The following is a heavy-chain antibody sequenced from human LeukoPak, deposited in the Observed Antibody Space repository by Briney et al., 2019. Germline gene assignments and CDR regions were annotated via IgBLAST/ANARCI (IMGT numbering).Heavy chain of an antibody. J-gene: IGHJ3*02. Sequence: GASVKVSCKASGYTFTSYDIHWVRQATGQGLEWMGWMNPNSGNTGYAQKFQGRVTMTRNTSISTAYMELSSLRSEDTAVYYCASDSSGYYYAAFDIWGQGTMVTVSS. D-gene: IGHD3-22*01. V-gene: IGHV1-8*01. CDR1: GYTFTSYD. CDR3: ASDSSGYYYAAFDI. CDR2: MNPNSGNT.